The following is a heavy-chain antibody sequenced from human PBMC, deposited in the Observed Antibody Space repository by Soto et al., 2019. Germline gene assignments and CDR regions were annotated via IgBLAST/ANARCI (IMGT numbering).Heavy chain of an antibody. Sequence: LSLTCAVCGGSVSGYYWSWIRQPPGKGLEWIGEINHSGSTNYNPSLKSRVTISVDTSKNQFSLKLSSVTAADTAVYYCAFRTYYYYGMDVWGQGTTVTVSS. V-gene: IGHV4-34*01. CDR2: INHSGST. CDR3: AFRTYYYYGMDV. J-gene: IGHJ6*02. CDR1: GGSVSGYY.